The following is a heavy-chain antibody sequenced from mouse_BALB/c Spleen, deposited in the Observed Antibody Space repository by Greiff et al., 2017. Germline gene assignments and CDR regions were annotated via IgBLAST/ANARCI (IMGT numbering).Heavy chain of an antibody. CDR1: GYTFTDYN. V-gene: IGHV1-18*01. CDR2: INPNNGGT. Sequence: EVQLQQSGPELVKPGASVKIPCKASGYTFTDYNMDWVKQSHGKSLEWIGDINPNNGGTIYNQKFKGKATLTVDKSSSTAYMELRSLTSEDTAVYYCARDGNYDTWFAYWGQGTLVTVSA. J-gene: IGHJ3*01. CDR3: ARDGNYDTWFAY. D-gene: IGHD2-1*01.